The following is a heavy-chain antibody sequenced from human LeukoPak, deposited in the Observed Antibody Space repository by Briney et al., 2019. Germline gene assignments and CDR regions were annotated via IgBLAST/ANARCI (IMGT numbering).Heavy chain of an antibody. D-gene: IGHD3-10*01. CDR1: GFTFSNAW. CDR3: STTMVRGPIDC. Sequence: PGGSLRLSCAASGFTFSNAWMTWVRQAPGKGLEWVGRIKSKTDGGATDYAAPVKGRFTISRDDSKNTLYLQMNSLKTEDTAVYYCSTTMVRGPIDCWGREPWSPSPQ. J-gene: IGHJ4*02. V-gene: IGHV3-15*01. CDR2: IKSKTDGGAT.